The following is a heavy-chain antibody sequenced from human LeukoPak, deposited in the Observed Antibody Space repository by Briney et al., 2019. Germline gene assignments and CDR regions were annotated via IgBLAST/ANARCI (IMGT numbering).Heavy chain of an antibody. D-gene: IGHD3-10*01. CDR3: AREDRVKPVVRGVVDY. Sequence: ASVKVSCKASGYTFTSYAMNWVRQAPGQGLEWMGWINPNSGGTNYAQKFQGRVTMTRDTSISTAYMELSRLRSDDTAVYYCAREDRVKPVVRGVVDYWGQGTLVTVSS. CDR1: GYTFTSYA. V-gene: IGHV1-2*02. CDR2: INPNSGGT. J-gene: IGHJ4*02.